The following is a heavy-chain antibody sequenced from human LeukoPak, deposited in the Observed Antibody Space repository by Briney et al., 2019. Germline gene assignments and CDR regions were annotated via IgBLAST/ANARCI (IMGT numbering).Heavy chain of an antibody. D-gene: IGHD4-11*01. J-gene: IGHJ5*02. CDR1: GFTFGNTL. CDR3: GRWGVTTGLDR. V-gene: IGHV3-7*01. CDR2: ISPDGSDK. Sequence: QPGGSLRLSCAASGFTFGNTLMGWVRQAPGKGLEWVANISPDGSDKAYVHSVRHRFTISRDNAQNSVNLQTNSLRAEDSAVYYCGRWGVTTGLDRWGQGTLVSVAS.